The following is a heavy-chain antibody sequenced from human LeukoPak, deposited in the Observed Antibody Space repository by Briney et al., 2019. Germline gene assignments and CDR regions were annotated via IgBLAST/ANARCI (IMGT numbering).Heavy chain of an antibody. V-gene: IGHV3-48*01. CDR3: ARDSWIQLWSRRYYYMDV. CDR2: ISISSSTM. CDR1: GFIFSSYA. J-gene: IGHJ6*03. D-gene: IGHD5-18*01. Sequence: GGSLRLSCAASGFIFSSYAMSWVRQAPGKGLEWVSYISISSSTMYYADSVKGRFTISRDNAKNSLYLQMNSLRAEDTAVYYCARDSWIQLWSRRYYYMDVWGKGTTVTVSS.